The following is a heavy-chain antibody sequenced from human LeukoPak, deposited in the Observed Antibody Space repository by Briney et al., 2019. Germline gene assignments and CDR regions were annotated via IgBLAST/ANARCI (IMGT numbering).Heavy chain of an antibody. J-gene: IGHJ4*02. CDR1: GYTFTSYG. CDR2: ISAYSGNT. V-gene: IGHV1-18*01. CDR3: ARGTYYYDSSGYYGDY. D-gene: IGHD3-22*01. Sequence: ASVKVSCKASGYTFTSYGISWVRQAPGQGLEWMGWISAYSGNTNYAQKFQGRVTMTRDTSISTAYMELSRLRSDDTAVYYCARGTYYYDSSGYYGDYWGQGTLVTVSS.